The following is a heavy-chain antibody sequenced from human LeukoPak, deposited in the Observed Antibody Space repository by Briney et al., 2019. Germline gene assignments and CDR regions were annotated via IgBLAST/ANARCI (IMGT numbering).Heavy chain of an antibody. D-gene: IGHD3-3*01. J-gene: IGHJ4*02. CDR2: IYYSGNT. Sequence: SETLSLTCTVSGGSVSSGSYYWSWIRQPPGKGLEWIGCIYYSGNTNYNPSLKSRVTISVDTSKNQFSLKLSSVTAADTAVYYCARDHSFFSGLDYWGQGTLVTVSS. CDR3: ARDHSFFSGLDY. CDR1: GGSVSSGSYY. V-gene: IGHV4-61*01.